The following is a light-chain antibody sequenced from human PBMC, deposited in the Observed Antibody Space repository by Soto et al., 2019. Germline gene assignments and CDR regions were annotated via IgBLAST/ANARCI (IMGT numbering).Light chain of an antibody. CDR1: NIAIKS. V-gene: IGLV3-21*02. Sequence: SYELTQAPSVSLAPGQTARITCGGNNIAIKSVHWYQQKPGQAPVLVVYDDGDRPSGIPERFSGSNSGNTATLTITRVEVGDEADHHCQVWDSSSDHRVVFGGGTKVTVL. CDR3: QVWDSSSDHRVV. CDR2: DDG. J-gene: IGLJ2*01.